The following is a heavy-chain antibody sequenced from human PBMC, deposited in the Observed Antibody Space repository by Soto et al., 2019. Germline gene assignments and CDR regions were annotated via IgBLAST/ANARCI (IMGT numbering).Heavy chain of an antibody. CDR2: IYYSENT. CDR3: ARGLRELIPAGYFDY. V-gene: IGHV4-39*07. CDR1: GGSISSSSYY. D-gene: IGHD6-6*01. Sequence: SETLSLTCTVSGGSISSSSYYWGWIRQPPGKGLEWIGSIYYSENTYYNPSLNSRVTISVDTSKNQFSLKLSSVPAAATAVYYCARGLRELIPAGYFDYWGQGTLVTVSS. J-gene: IGHJ4*02.